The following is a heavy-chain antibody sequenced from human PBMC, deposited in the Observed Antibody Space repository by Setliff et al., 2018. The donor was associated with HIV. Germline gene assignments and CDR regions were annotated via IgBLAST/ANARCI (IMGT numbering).Heavy chain of an antibody. J-gene: IGHJ4*02. Sequence: SETLSLTCTVSGGSIRSRDYSWGWIRQPPGKGLEWIGEINHSGSTNYNPSLKSRVTILVDTSKNQFSLKLNSVTAADTAVYYCARGVEVTFDYWGQGALVTVSS. V-gene: IGHV4-39*07. CDR2: INHSGST. D-gene: IGHD2-21*02. CDR3: ARGVEVTFDY. CDR1: GGSIRSRDYS.